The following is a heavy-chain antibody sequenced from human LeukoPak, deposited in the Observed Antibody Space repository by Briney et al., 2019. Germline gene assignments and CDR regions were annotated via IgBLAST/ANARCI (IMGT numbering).Heavy chain of an antibody. CDR1: GFTFSNYW. Sequence: PGGSLRLSCAASGFTFSNYWMSWVRQAPGKGLEWVANIKQDRSEKYYVDSVKGRFTISRDNAKNSLYLQMNSLRAEDTAVYYCARDGPGGSYFFDYWGQGTLVTVSS. CDR2: IKQDRSEK. D-gene: IGHD1-26*01. J-gene: IGHJ4*02. CDR3: ARDGPGGSYFFDY. V-gene: IGHV3-7*01.